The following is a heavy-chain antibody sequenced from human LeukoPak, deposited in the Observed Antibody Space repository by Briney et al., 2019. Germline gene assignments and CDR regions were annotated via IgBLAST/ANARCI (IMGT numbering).Heavy chain of an antibody. Sequence: GGSLRLSCAASGLTFGSYGIHWVRQAGGKGLEWVAFIQYDGSDKFYTDSLKGRFTVSRYNSKNTLYLQMNSLRPEDSALYYCAKRDCSGSGCGYYSMGVWGKGTTVIVSS. CDR1: GLTFGSYG. CDR3: AKRDCSGSGCGYYSMGV. CDR2: IQYDGSDK. D-gene: IGHD2-15*01. J-gene: IGHJ6*03. V-gene: IGHV3-30*02.